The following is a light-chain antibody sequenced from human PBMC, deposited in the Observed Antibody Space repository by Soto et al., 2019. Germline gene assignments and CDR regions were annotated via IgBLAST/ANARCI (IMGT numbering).Light chain of an antibody. CDR3: CSYAGFSTLV. Sequence: QSALTQPASVSGSPGQSVTISCTGSISDVGTYDLVSWYQQHPGKAPKILIYEGTKRPSGVSNRFSGSKSGNTASLTISGLQAEDEADYFCCSYAGFSTLVFGGGTKLTVL. CDR2: EGT. J-gene: IGLJ3*02. V-gene: IGLV2-23*01. CDR1: ISDVGTYDL.